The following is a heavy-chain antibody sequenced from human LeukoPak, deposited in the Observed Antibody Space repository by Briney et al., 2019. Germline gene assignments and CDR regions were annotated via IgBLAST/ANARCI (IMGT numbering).Heavy chain of an antibody. CDR3: ARLSCSGGSCFPRARYYGMDV. V-gene: IGHV4-59*01. Sequence: SETLSLTCTVSGGSINSYYWSWVRQPPGKGLEWIGYNYYSGSTNYNPSLKSRVTISVDTSKNQFSLKLSSVTAADTAVYYCARLSCSGGSCFPRARYYGMDVWGQGTTVTVSS. CDR2: NYYSGST. CDR1: GGSINSYY. J-gene: IGHJ6*02. D-gene: IGHD2-15*01.